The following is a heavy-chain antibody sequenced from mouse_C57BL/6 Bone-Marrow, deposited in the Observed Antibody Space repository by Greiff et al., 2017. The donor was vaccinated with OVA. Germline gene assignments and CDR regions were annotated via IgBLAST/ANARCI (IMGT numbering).Heavy chain of an antibody. V-gene: IGHV5-6*01. CDR3: ARQNYSNSYAMDY. CDR2: ISSGGSYT. D-gene: IGHD2-5*01. Sequence: EVKLVESGGDLVKPGGSLKLSCAASGFTFSSYGMSWVRQTPDKRLEWVATISSGGSYTSYPDSVKGRFTISRDNAKNTLYLQMSSLKSEDTAMYYCARQNYSNSYAMDYWGQGTSVTVSS. CDR1: GFTFSSYG. J-gene: IGHJ4*01.